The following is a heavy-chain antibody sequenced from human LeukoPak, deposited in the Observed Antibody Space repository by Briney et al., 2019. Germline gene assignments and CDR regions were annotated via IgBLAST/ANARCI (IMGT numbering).Heavy chain of an antibody. D-gene: IGHD1-7*01. J-gene: IGHJ3*02. CDR1: GFTFSNYA. CDR2: ISYDGSNK. Sequence: GRSLRLSCAASGFTFSNYAMHWVRQAPGKGLEWVAIISYDGSNKYYADSVKGRFTISRDNSKNTLFLEINSLGPEDTAVYYCAKGMNWNYAHDAFDIWGQGTMVTVSS. V-gene: IGHV3-30*04. CDR3: AKGMNWNYAHDAFDI.